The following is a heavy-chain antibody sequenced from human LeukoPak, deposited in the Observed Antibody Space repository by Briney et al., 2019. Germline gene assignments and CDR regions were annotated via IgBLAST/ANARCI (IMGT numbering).Heavy chain of an antibody. CDR1: GYSFTSYC. CDR2: IYPGDSGP. D-gene: IGHD1-26*01. V-gene: IGHV5-51*01. Sequence: GESLKISCKVSGYSFTSYCIGWVRQVPGKGLEWKGIIYPGDSGPTYSPSFQGQVTISVDKSINTAYLQWSSLQASDTAMYYCGMSGDRVPLQDDVFDVWGQGTMVTVST. J-gene: IGHJ3*01. CDR3: GMSGDRVPLQDDVFDV.